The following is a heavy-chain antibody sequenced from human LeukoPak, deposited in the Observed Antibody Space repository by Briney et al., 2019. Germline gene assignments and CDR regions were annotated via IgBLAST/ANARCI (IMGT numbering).Heavy chain of an antibody. Sequence: ASVKVSCKASGYTFTSYGISWVRQAPGQGLEWMGWISAYNDNTNYAQKLQGRVTMTTDTSTSTAYMELRSLRSDDTAVYYCARGMNQLPPTVIDPWGQGTLVTVSS. CDR1: GYTFTSYG. J-gene: IGHJ5*02. V-gene: IGHV1-18*01. CDR3: ARGMNQLPPTVIDP. CDR2: ISAYNDNT. D-gene: IGHD2-2*01.